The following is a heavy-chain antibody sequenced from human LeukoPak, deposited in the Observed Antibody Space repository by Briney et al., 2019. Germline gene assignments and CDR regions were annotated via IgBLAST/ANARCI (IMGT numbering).Heavy chain of an antibody. J-gene: IGHJ5*02. D-gene: IGHD2-15*01. CDR3: ARGRVVPFDP. CDR2: INHSGST. V-gene: IGHV4-34*01. CDR1: GGSFSGYY. Sequence: SETLSLTCAVYGGSFSGYYWSWIRQPPGRGLEWIGEINHSGSTNYNPSLKSRVTISVDTSKNQFSLKLSSVTAADTAAYYCARGRVVPFDPWGQGTLVTVSS.